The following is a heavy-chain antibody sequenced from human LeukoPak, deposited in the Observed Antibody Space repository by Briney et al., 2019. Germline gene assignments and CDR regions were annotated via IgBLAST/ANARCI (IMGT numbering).Heavy chain of an antibody. D-gene: IGHD3/OR15-3a*01. CDR1: GGSISSSSYY. CDR3: AGRRGRGPFDY. J-gene: IGHJ4*02. CDR2: IYYSGST. V-gene: IGHV4-39*01. Sequence: SETLSLTCTVSGGSISSSSYYWGWIRQPPGKGLEWIGSIYYSGSTYYNPSLKSRVTISVDTSKNQFSLKLSSVTAADTAVYYCAGRRGRGPFDYWGQGTLVTVSS.